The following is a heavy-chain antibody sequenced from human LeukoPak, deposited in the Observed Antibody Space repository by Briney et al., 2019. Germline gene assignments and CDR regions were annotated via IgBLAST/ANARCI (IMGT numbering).Heavy chain of an antibody. CDR1: GGSFSGYY. CDR2: IHHSGST. J-gene: IGHJ3*02. V-gene: IGHV4-34*01. CDR3: ARQGYCTSTTNCSNAFDI. D-gene: IGHD2-2*01. Sequence: SETLSLTCAVYGGSFSGYYWSWIRQPPGKGLECIGEIHHSGSTNYNPSLKSRVTISVDTSKNQFSLKLSSVTAADTAVYYCARQGYCTSTTNCSNAFDIWGQGTMVTVSS.